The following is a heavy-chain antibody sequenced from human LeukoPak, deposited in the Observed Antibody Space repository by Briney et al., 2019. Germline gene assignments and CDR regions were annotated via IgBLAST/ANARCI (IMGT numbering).Heavy chain of an antibody. CDR2: IIPIFGST. Sequence: SVKVSCKPSGGTFSGQAVSWVRQAPGQGLEWMGTIIPIFGSTDYSQNFQGRVTITTDEPATIVYMELSSLRSDDTAVYYCARGVRSHFYDYSGLYYYYLDLWGKWTTVTVSS. V-gene: IGHV1-69*05. J-gene: IGHJ6*03. CDR1: GGTFSGQA. D-gene: IGHD3-16*01. CDR3: ARGVRSHFYDYSGLYYYYLDL.